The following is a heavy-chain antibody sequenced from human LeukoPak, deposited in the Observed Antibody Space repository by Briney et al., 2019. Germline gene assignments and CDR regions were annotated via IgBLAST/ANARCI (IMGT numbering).Heavy chain of an antibody. D-gene: IGHD6-6*01. V-gene: IGHV3-74*01. Sequence: PGGSLRLSCSASGFTFSTYWMVWVRQAPGKGLLWVSHIDSDGSRIGHADPVKGRFTMSRDSAKNTLYLQMNSLRAEDTAVYFCARAAYSSSPDYWGQGTLVTVSS. CDR3: ARAAYSSSPDY. CDR1: GFTFSTYW. J-gene: IGHJ4*02. CDR2: IDSDGSRI.